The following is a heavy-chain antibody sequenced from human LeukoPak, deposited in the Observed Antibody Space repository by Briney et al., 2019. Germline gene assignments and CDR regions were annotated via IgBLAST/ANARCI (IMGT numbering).Heavy chain of an antibody. CDR1: GFTFSSYG. CDR3: AKGGYKYDSSGHNYYDY. CDR2: ISGRGGST. D-gene: IGHD3-22*01. Sequence: HAGGSLRLSCAASGFTFSSYGMSWVRQAPGKGLEWVSGISGRGGSTYYADSVKGRFTISRDNAKNSLYLQMNSLRAEDTAVCYCAKGGYKYDSSGHNYYDYWGQGTLVTVSS. V-gene: IGHV3-23*01. J-gene: IGHJ4*02.